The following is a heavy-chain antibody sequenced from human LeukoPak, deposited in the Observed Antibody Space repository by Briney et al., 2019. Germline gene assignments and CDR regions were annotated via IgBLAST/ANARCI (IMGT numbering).Heavy chain of an antibody. J-gene: IGHJ4*02. CDR2: ISGSGGST. CDR1: GFTVSSNY. V-gene: IGHV3-23*01. Sequence: GGSLRLSCAASGFTVSSNYMSWVRQAPGKGLEWVSAISGSGGSTYYADSVKGRFTISRDNSKNTLNLQMNSLRAEDTAVYYCAKETYYDFWSGYYNDYFDYWGQGTLVTVSS. D-gene: IGHD3-3*01. CDR3: AKETYYDFWSGYYNDYFDY.